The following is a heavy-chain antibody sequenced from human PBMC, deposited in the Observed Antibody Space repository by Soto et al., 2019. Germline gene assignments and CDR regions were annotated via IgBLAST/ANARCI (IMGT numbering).Heavy chain of an antibody. Sequence: QVQLQESGPGLVKASQTLSLTCTLSRASVSSAEHYWSWIRQPPGTCLEWIGYTYYSGGSYYNASLQRRVSISVDTSQNQVSLKLTSVTAADTAVYYCARLSGYDPAGAADKWGPGILVSVSS. J-gene: IGHJ4*02. CDR1: RASVSSAEHY. V-gene: IGHV4-30-4*01. CDR2: TYYSGGS. D-gene: IGHD5-12*01. CDR3: ARLSGYDPAGAADK.